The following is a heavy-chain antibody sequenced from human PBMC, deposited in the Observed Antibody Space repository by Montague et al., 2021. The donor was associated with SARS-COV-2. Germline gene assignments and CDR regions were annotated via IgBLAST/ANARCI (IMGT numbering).Heavy chain of an antibody. D-gene: IGHD2-2*01. CDR1: GDSVSSNIAT. V-gene: IGHV6-1*01. J-gene: IGHJ4*02. Sequence: CAISGDSVSSNIATWDWIRQSPSRGLEWLGRTYYRSKCYNDYAESVKSRITIDPDTSKHQFSLHLNSVTPEDTAVYYRVRIPVGSKYYFDFWGQGTLVTVSS. CDR2: TYYRSKCYN. CDR3: VRIPVGSKYYFDF.